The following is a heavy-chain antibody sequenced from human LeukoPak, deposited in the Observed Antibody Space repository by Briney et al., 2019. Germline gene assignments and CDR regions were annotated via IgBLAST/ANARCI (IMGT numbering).Heavy chain of an antibody. V-gene: IGHV3-30*02. CDR2: IRFDGSDK. D-gene: IGHD3-10*01. Sequence: GDSLRLSCAASGFTFSSYGMHWVRQAPGKGLEWVAFIRFDGSDKYYADSVRGRFTISRDNSKNTLYLQMNSLRAEDTAVYYCARASRYGLNWFDPWGQGTLVTVSS. J-gene: IGHJ5*02. CDR3: ARASRYGLNWFDP. CDR1: GFTFSSYG.